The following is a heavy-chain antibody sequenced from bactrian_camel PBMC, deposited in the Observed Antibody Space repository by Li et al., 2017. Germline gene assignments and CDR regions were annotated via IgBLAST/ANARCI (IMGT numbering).Heavy chain of an antibody. V-gene: IGHV3S53*01. Sequence: HVQLVESGGGSVQAGGSLRLSCHATAYANKAMGWFRQAPGKEREGVAAIDTEGEIRYKESVKGRFTISKDNAKNMLYLQMNSLKPEDTAMYYCAADPGYDLTAWTLIEYSSGRGRDLLVWARGPRSPSP. D-gene: IGHD5*01. J-gene: IGHJ4*01. CDR1: AYANKA. CDR2: IDTEGEI.